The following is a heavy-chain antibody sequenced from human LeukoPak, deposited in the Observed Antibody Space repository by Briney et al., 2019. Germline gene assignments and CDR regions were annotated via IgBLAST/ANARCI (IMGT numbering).Heavy chain of an antibody. J-gene: IGHJ4*02. CDR1: GYTLTELS. D-gene: IGHD3-22*01. CDR2: FDPEDGET. Sequence: GASVKVSCKVSGYTLTELSMHWVRQAPGRGLEWMGGFDPEDGETIYAQKLQGRVTMTTDTSTSTAYMELRSLRSDDTAVYYCARVIRSSGYYYFFDYWGQGTLVTVSS. CDR3: ARVIRSSGYYYFFDY. V-gene: IGHV1-24*01.